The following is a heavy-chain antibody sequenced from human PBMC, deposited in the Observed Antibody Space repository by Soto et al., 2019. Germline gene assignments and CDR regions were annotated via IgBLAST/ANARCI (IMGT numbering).Heavy chain of an antibody. CDR1: GFTFSNNG. Sequence: QVQLVESGGGVVQPGRSLRLSCAASGFTFSNNGMHWVRQAPGKGLEWVSYIGTRGNTKYYADSVRGRFTISRDNAKNSLYLQMNSLRADDTAVYYCARDGTEYYGEYYDYWGQGIPVTVSS. V-gene: IGHV3-11*01. CDR3: ARDGTEYYGEYYDY. CDR2: IGTRGNTK. D-gene: IGHD4-17*01. J-gene: IGHJ4*02.